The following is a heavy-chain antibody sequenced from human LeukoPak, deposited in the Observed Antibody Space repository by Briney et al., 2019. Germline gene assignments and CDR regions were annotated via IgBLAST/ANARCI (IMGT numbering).Heavy chain of an antibody. D-gene: IGHD6-13*01. Sequence: SQTLSLTCTVSGGSISSGDYYWSWIRQPPGKGLEWIGYIYYSGSTYYNPSLKSRVTISVDTSKNQFSLKLSSVTAADTAVYYCARERHALEAAAGIYWGQGTLVTVSS. CDR1: GGSISSGDYY. J-gene: IGHJ4*02. V-gene: IGHV4-30-4*01. CDR3: ARERHALEAAAGIY. CDR2: IYYSGST.